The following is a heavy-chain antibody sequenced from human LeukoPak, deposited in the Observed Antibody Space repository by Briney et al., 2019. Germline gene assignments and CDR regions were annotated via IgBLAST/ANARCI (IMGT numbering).Heavy chain of an antibody. CDR1: GYSFTSYW. J-gene: IGHJ5*02. CDR3: ARFAVAGTTYNWFDP. CDR2: IYPGDSDT. Sequence: GESLKISCKGSGYSFTSYWIGWVRQMPGKGLEWMGIIYPGDSDTRYSPSFQGQITISADKSISTAYLQWSSLKASDTAMYYCARFAVAGTTYNWFDPWGQGTLVTVSS. V-gene: IGHV5-51*01. D-gene: IGHD6-19*01.